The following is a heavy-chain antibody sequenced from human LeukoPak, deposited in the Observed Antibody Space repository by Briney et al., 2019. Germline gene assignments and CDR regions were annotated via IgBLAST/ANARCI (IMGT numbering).Heavy chain of an antibody. D-gene: IGHD6-19*01. Sequence: SETLSLACTVSGGSISISPYYWGWIRQPPGKALEWIGSIFYRGSTNYNPSLKSRVTISVDTSKNQFSLKLSSVTAADTAVYYCARHPPPMGSSGWYSWFDPWGQGTLVTVSS. CDR1: GGSISISPYY. J-gene: IGHJ5*02. CDR3: ARHPPPMGSSGWYSWFDP. V-gene: IGHV4-39*01. CDR2: IFYRGST.